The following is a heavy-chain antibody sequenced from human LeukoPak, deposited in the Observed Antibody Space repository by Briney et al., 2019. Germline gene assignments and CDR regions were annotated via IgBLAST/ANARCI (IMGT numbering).Heavy chain of an antibody. V-gene: IGHV3-23*01. CDR2: ISGSGGST. CDR1: GFTFSSYA. J-gene: IGHJ4*02. Sequence: GGSLRLSCAASGFTFSSYAMSWVRQAPGKRLEWVSAISGSGGSTYYADSVKGRFTISRDNSKNTLYLQMNSLRAEATAVYYCAKGRYYDSSGGRTYYFDYWGQGTLVTVSS. D-gene: IGHD3-22*01. CDR3: AKGRYYDSSGGRTYYFDY.